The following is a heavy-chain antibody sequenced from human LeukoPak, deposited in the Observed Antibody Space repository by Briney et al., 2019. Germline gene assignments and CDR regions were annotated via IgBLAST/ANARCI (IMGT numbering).Heavy chain of an antibody. CDR3: AKGVVWSGYSYYYAMDV. CDR2: ISWNSNGI. D-gene: IGHD3-3*01. V-gene: IGHV3-9*01. J-gene: IGHJ6*02. CDR1: GFTFVDYA. Sequence: GGSLRLSCAASGFTFVDYAMHWVRHAPGKGLEWVTSISWNSNGIGYADSVKGRFTISRDNAKNSLYLQMNSLRAEDTALYYCAKGVVWSGYSYYYAMDVWGQGTTVTVSS.